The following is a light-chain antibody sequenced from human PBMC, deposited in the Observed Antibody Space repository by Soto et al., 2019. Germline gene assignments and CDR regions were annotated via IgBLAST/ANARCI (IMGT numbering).Light chain of an antibody. Sequence: DLQMTQSPSSLSASVGDRVTITCRASQSISSYLNWYQQKPGKAPKLLIYAASSLQSGVPSRFRGSGSGTDFTLTISSLQPEDFATYYCQQSYSSPYPFGQGTKLEI. CDR3: QQSYSSPYP. CDR2: AAS. J-gene: IGKJ2*01. V-gene: IGKV1-39*01. CDR1: QSISSY.